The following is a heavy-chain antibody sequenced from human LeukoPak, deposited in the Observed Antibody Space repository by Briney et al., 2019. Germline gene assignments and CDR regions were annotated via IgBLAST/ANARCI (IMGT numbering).Heavy chain of an antibody. Sequence: GGSLRLSCAASGFTFSSYGMHWVRQAPGKGLEGEAVISYDGSNKYYADSVKGRFTISRDNSKNTLYLQMNSLRAEDTAVYYCAKDPWSGGSFGDYWGQGTLVTVSS. J-gene: IGHJ4*02. D-gene: IGHD2-15*01. V-gene: IGHV3-30*18. CDR1: GFTFSSYG. CDR2: ISYDGSNK. CDR3: AKDPWSGGSFGDY.